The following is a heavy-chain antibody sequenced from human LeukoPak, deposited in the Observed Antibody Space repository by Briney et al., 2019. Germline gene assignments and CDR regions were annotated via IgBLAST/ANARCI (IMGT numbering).Heavy chain of an antibody. CDR1: GASISSFH. Sequence: SETPSLTCTVSGASISSFHWTWIRQPAGKGLEWVGLIYSSGSTIYNPSLKSRVAMSVDMTKNQLSLKLSSVTAADTAMYYCARKDGDYWGQGTLVTVSS. J-gene: IGHJ4*02. CDR2: IYSSGST. V-gene: IGHV4-4*07. CDR3: ARKDGDY.